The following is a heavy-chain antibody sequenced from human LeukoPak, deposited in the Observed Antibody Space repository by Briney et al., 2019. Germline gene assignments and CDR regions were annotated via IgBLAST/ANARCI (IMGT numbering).Heavy chain of an antibody. Sequence: SVKVSCKASGGTFSSYAISWVRQAPGQGLEWMGGIIPIFGTANYAQKFQGRVTITADESTSTAYMELSSLRSEDTAVYYCVSYGSGDAFDIWGQGTMVTVSS. CDR3: VSYGSGDAFDI. V-gene: IGHV1-69*01. CDR2: IIPIFGTA. J-gene: IGHJ3*02. CDR1: GGTFSSYA. D-gene: IGHD3-10*01.